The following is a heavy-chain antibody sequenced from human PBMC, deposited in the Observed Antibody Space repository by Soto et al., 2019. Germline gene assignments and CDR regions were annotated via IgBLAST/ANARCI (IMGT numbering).Heavy chain of an antibody. V-gene: IGHV4-31*03. Sequence: QVPLQESGPGLVKPSQTLSLTCTVSGGSISSGGYYWSWIRQHPGKGLEWIGYIYYSGSTYYNPSLKSRVTISVDTSKNQFSLKLSSVTAADTAVYYCARDIYYYGSGNAPFYYYYGMDVWGQGTTVTVSS. CDR3: ARDIYYYGSGNAPFYYYYGMDV. CDR2: IYYSGST. CDR1: GGSISSGGYY. D-gene: IGHD3-10*01. J-gene: IGHJ6*02.